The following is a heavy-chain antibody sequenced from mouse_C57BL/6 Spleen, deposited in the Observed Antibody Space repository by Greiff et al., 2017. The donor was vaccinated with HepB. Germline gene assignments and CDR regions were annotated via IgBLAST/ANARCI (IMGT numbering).Heavy chain of an antibody. D-gene: IGHD1-1*01. CDR3: ARLAFHYYGSSYGGGYFDV. CDR1: GYTFTSYW. V-gene: IGHV1-69*01. J-gene: IGHJ1*03. CDR2: IDPSDSYT. Sequence: KQPGAELVMPGASVKLSCKASGYTFTSYWMHWVKQRPGQGLEWIGEIDPSDSYTNYNQKFKGKSTLTVDKSSSTAYMQLSSLTSEDSAVYYCARLAFHYYGSSYGGGYFDVWGTGTTVTVSS.